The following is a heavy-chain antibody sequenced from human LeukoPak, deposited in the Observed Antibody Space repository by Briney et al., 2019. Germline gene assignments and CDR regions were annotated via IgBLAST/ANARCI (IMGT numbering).Heavy chain of an antibody. D-gene: IGHD3-10*01. V-gene: IGHV4-34*01. CDR3: ARGRRKLLRGGFDY. J-gene: IGHJ4*02. CDR2: INHSGST. Sequence: SETLSLTCAVYGGSFSGYYWSWIRQPPGKGLEWIGEINHSGSTNYNPSLKSRVTISVDTSKNQFSLKLSSVTAADTAVYYCARGRRKLLRGGFDYWGQGTLVTVSS. CDR1: GGSFSGYY.